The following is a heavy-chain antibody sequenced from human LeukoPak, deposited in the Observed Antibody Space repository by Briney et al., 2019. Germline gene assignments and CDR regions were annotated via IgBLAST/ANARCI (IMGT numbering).Heavy chain of an antibody. V-gene: IGHV3-15*01. D-gene: IGHD6-19*01. J-gene: IGHJ4*02. CDR2: IKTKAEGETT. CDR1: GFTFRNAW. CDR3: TTAAGPFDH. Sequence: GGSRRLSCAASGFTFRNAWMSWVRQAPGKGLEWVGRIKTKAEGETTDYAAPVKGRFTNSRDDSKNTLYLQMNRLKTEDTAVYYCTTAAGPFDHWGQGTLVTVSS.